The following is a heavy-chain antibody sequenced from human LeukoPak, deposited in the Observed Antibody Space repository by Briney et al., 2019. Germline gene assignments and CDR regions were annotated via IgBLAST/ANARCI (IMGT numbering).Heavy chain of an antibody. J-gene: IGHJ2*01. CDR1: GFTFSSYA. V-gene: IGHV3-23*01. CDR2: ISGSGANT. CDR3: AKDILGGLYWYFDL. D-gene: IGHD2-15*01. Sequence: GGSLRLSCAASGFTFSSYAMSWVRQAPGKGLEWVSVISGSGANTYYADSVKGRFTISRDNSKNTLYLQMNSLRAEDKAVYYCAKDILGGLYWYFDLWGRGTLVTVSS.